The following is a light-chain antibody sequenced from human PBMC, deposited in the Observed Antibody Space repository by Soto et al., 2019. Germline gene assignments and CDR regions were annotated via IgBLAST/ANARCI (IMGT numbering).Light chain of an antibody. CDR2: SNN. Sequence: QSVLTQSPSASGTPGQRVTISCSGSSSNIGSNTVSWYQQLPGTAPKLLIYSNNRRPSGVPDRFSGSKSGTSASLAIGGLQSEDEGDHYCATWDDSLNGHVFGTGTKLTVL. V-gene: IGLV1-44*01. J-gene: IGLJ1*01. CDR3: ATWDDSLNGHV. CDR1: SSNIGSNT.